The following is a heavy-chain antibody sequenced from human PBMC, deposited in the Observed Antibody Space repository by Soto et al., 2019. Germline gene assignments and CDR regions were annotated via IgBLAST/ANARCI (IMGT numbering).Heavy chain of an antibody. CDR2: IYYSGST. J-gene: IGHJ6*02. CDR1: GGSVSSGSYY. D-gene: IGHD6-13*01. Sequence: QVQLQESGPGLVKPSETLSLTCTVSGGSVSSGSYYWSWIRQPPGKGLEWIGYIYYSGSTNYNPSLKSRVTISVDTSKNQCYLKLSSVTAADTAVYYCASTSIAAAGKPYYYGMDVWGQGTTVTVSS. CDR3: ASTSIAAAGKPYYYGMDV. V-gene: IGHV4-61*01.